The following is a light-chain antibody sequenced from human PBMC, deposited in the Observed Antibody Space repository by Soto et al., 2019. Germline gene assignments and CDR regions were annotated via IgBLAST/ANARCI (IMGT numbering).Light chain of an antibody. Sequence: DIQMTQSPSSLSASVGDRVTITCRASQNINNYLAWYQQKPGNAPKLLIDAASTLQSGVPSRFSGGGSRTYFAQTISSLQPEDVETYYWQNYNNGPPATFGPGNKV. CDR2: AAS. CDR3: QNYNNGPPAT. CDR1: QNINNY. V-gene: IGKV1-27*01. J-gene: IGKJ3*01.